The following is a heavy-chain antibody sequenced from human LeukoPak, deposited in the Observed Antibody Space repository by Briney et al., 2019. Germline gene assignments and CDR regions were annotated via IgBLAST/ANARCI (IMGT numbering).Heavy chain of an antibody. J-gene: IGHJ4*02. D-gene: IGHD3-9*01. V-gene: IGHV3-7*01. Sequence: GGSLRLSCAASGFTFSSYWMSWVRQAPGKGLEWVANIKQDGSEKYYVDSVKGRFTISRDNAKNSLYLQMNSLRAEDTAVYYCASLYDILTGYFDYWGQGTLVTVSS. CDR3: ASLYDILTGYFDY. CDR2: IKQDGSEK. CDR1: GFTFSSYW.